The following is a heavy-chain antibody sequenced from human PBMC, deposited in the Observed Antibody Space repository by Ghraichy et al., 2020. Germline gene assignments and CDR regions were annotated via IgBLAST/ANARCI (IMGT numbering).Heavy chain of an antibody. CDR1: GITVHNNF. V-gene: IGHV3-66*01. J-gene: IGHJ4*02. D-gene: IGHD6-13*01. CDR2: IYSGGGT. CDR3: GRDPPAAAAGTFG. Sequence: LSLTCAASGITVHNNFMNWFRQAPGKGLEWVSLIYSGGGTNYADSVRGRFTISRDGSKNTLYLQMNSLRAEDTAVYYCGRDPPAAAAGTFGWGLGTLVAVSS.